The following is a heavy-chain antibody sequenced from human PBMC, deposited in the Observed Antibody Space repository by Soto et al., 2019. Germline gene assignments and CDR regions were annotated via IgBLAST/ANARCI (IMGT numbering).Heavy chain of an antibody. CDR2: FYHTGRT. CDR3: ARDFAYFDS. CDR1: GGSFNSGSYS. D-gene: IGHD3-3*01. Sequence: QVQLQESGPGLVKPSETLSLTCTVSGGSFNSGSYSWRWILQPPGKGLEWIGYFYHTGRTSYNPSLTSRVSISMHTSKNQFSLNLDSVTAADTAVYFCARDFAYFDSWGQGTLVTVSS. J-gene: IGHJ4*02. V-gene: IGHV4-61*01.